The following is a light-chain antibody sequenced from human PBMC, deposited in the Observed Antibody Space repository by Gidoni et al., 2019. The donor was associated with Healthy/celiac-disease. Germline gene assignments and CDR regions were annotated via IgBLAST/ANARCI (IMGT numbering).Light chain of an antibody. J-gene: IGKJ2*01. CDR2: DAS. Sequence: EIVLTQSPATLSWSPGERATLSCRASQSASSYIAWYQQKPGQAPRLIIYDASNRATGIPARFSGSGSGTDFILTISSLEHEDFAVYYCQQRSNWYTFGQGTKLEIK. CDR3: QQRSNWYT. CDR1: QSASSY. V-gene: IGKV3-11*01.